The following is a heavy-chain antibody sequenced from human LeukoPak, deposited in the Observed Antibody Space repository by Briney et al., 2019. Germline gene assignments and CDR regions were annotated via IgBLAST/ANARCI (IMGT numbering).Heavy chain of an antibody. CDR2: ISAGGGSL. J-gene: IGHJ4*02. Sequence: GGSLRLLCAASGFTFSSYVMRWVRQAPGKGLEWVSAISAGGGSLYYADSVKGRFTISRDNSKNTLYLQMNSLRAEDKAVYYCAKSGRVWSGGTCYQEYFDDWGQGTLVTVSS. V-gene: IGHV3-23*01. CDR3: AKSGRVWSGGTCYQEYFDD. CDR1: GFTFSSYV. D-gene: IGHD2-15*01.